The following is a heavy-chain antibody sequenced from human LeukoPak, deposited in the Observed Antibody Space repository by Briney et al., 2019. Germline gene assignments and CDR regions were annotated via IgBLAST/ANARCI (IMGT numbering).Heavy chain of an antibody. CDR3: ARETYYDFWSGTTYYYYYMDV. D-gene: IGHD3-3*01. J-gene: IGHJ6*03. CDR1: GYTFTSYA. CDR2: INTNTGNP. V-gene: IGHV7-4-1*02. Sequence: ASVKVSCKASGYTFTSYAMNWVRQAPGQGLEWMGWINTNTGNPTYAQGFTGRFVFSLDTSVSTAYLQISSLKAEDTAVYYCARETYYDFWSGTTYYYYYMDVWGKGTTVTVSS.